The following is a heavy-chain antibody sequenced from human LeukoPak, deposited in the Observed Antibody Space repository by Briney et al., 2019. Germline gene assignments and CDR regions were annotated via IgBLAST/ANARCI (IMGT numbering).Heavy chain of an antibody. J-gene: IGHJ6*02. CDR1: GGSISSYY. CDR2: IYYSGST. V-gene: IGHV4-59*01. CDR3: AREMGYSYGPGGYYYYGMDV. D-gene: IGHD5-18*01. Sequence: PSETLSLTCTVSGGSISSYYWSWIRQPPGKGLEWIGYIYYSGSTNYNPSLKSRVTISVDTSKNQFSLKLSSVTAADTAVYYCAREMGYSYGPGGYYYYGMDVWGQGTTVTVSS.